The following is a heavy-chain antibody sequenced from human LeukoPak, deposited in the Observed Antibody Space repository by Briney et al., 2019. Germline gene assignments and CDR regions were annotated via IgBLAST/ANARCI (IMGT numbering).Heavy chain of an antibody. CDR2: IYSGGST. CDR1: GFTVSSNS. J-gene: IGHJ4*02. Sequence: GGSLRLSCTVSGFTVSSNSMSWVRQAPGKGLEWVSVIYSGGSTYYADSVKGRFTISRDNSKNTLYLQMNSLRAEDTAVYYCASAWLLNGLDYWGQGTLVTVSS. V-gene: IGHV3-66*01. CDR3: ASAWLLNGLDY. D-gene: IGHD3-22*01.